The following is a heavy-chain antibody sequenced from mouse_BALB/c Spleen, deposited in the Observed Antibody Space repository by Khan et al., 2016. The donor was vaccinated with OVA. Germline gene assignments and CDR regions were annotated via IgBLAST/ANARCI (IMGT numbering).Heavy chain of an antibody. Sequence: EVKLLESGPGLVKPSQSLSLTCTVTGYSITSGYGWNWIRQFPGNKLEWMGYLSYNGSTNYNPSIKSRISITRDPSKNQFFLQLNSVTTEDTATYYCARTARIKYWGQGTTLTVSS. CDR3: ARTARIKY. D-gene: IGHD1-2*01. CDR1: GYSITSGYG. V-gene: IGHV3-2*02. J-gene: IGHJ2*01. CDR2: LSYNGST.